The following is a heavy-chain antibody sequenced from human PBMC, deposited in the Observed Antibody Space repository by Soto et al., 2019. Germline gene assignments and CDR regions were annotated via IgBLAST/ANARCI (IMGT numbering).Heavy chain of an antibody. CDR3: AREGSLYNDYISNCAHY. D-gene: IGHD4-4*01. CDR2: ISTTSSYI. Sequence: EVQLVESGGGLVKPGGSLRLSCEASGFTFSSYSMIWVRQAPGKGLEWVSSISTTSSYIYYADSVKGRFTISRDNAKTSLYLLMNSLRAEDTAVYYCAREGSLYNDYISNCAHYWGQGTLVTVSS. V-gene: IGHV3-21*01. J-gene: IGHJ4*02. CDR1: GFTFSSYS.